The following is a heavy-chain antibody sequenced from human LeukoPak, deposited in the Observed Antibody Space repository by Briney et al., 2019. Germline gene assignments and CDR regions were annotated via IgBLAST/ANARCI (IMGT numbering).Heavy chain of an antibody. V-gene: IGHV4-59*01. D-gene: IGHD6-19*01. CDR1: GGSISSYY. CDR2: IYYSGST. CDR3: ARVPLYSSGWTHDY. Sequence: PSETLSLTCTVSGGSISSYYWSWIRQPPGKGLEWIGYIYYSGSTNYNPSLKSRVTISIDTSKSQFSLKLNSVTAADTAVYYCARVPLYSSGWTHDYWGQGTLVTVSS. J-gene: IGHJ4*02.